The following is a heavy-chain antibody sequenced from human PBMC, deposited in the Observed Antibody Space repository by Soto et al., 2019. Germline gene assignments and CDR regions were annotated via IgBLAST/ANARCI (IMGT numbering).Heavy chain of an antibody. V-gene: IGHV3-21*01. CDR1: GFTFTRYS. CDR2: ISSTTNYI. Sequence: GGSLRLSCAASGFTFTRYSMNWVRQSPGKGLEWVSSISSTTNYIYYADSMKGRFTVSRDNAKNSVYLEMNSLSAEDTAVYYCARESEDLTSNFDYWGQGTLVTVSS. CDR3: ARESEDLTSNFDY. J-gene: IGHJ4*02.